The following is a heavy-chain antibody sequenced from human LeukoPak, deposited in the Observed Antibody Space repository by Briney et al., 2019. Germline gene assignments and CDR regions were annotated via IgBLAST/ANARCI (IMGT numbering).Heavy chain of an antibody. J-gene: IGHJ4*02. V-gene: IGHV3-30*18. CDR1: KFTFSNYG. D-gene: IGHD3-10*01. CDR3: AKEYDSRGYGANFDN. CDR2: ISSSGAIQ. Sequence: GGSLRPSCAASKFTFSNYGMHWVRQAPGKGLEWVAVISSSGAIQYYLESVKGRLTISRDNSGNTLYLQMNSLRPEDTAVYYCAKEYDSRGYGANFDNWGQGTLVTVSS.